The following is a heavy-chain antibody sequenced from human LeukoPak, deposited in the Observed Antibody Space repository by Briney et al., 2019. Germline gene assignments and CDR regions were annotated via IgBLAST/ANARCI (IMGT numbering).Heavy chain of an antibody. J-gene: IGHJ4*02. V-gene: IGHV3-11*04. Sequence: GESLRLSCAASGFTVSNNYMSWVRQAPGRGLEWVSYISSSGTTVYYADSVKGRFTISRDNAKNTLYLQMNSLRAEDTAVYYCARGTPTGASYFDYWGQGTLVTVSS. CDR1: GFTVSNNY. CDR3: ARGTPTGASYFDY. CDR2: ISSSGTTV. D-gene: IGHD7-27*01.